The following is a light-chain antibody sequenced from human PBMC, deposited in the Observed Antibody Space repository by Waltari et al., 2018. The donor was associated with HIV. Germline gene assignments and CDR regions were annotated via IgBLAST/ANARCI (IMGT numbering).Light chain of an antibody. CDR3: GTWDSSLSAVV. V-gene: IGLV1-51*01. J-gene: IGLJ2*01. Sequence: QSVLTHPPSVSAAPGQKGTISCSGSSSNIGNNYVSWYQQLPGTAPKLLIYDNNKRPSGIPDRFSGSKSGTSATLGITGLQTGDEADYYCGTWDSSLSAVVFGGGTKLTVL. CDR1: SSNIGNNY. CDR2: DNN.